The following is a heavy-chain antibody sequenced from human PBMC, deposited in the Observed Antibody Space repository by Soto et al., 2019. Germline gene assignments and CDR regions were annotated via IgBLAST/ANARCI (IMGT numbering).Heavy chain of an antibody. CDR1: GASISNYY. D-gene: IGHD2-2*01. CDR2: VYYSGST. J-gene: IGHJ5*02. V-gene: IGHV4-59*01. Sequence: PSETLSLTCTVSGASISNYYWSWILQPPWKGLEWIGYVYYSGSTNYNPSLKSRVTISVDTSKNQFSLKLSSVTAADTAVYYCARGYSHDCTSTYCDYYNWFDPWGQGTLVTVSS. CDR3: ARGYSHDCTSTYCDYYNWFDP.